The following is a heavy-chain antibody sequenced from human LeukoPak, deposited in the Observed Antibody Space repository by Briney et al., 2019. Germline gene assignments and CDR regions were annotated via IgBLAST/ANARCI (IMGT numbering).Heavy chain of an antibody. J-gene: IGHJ4*02. D-gene: IGHD6-6*01. V-gene: IGHV3-74*01. CDR2: INSDGSST. Sequence: GGSLRLSCAASGFTFSSYWMHWVRQAPGKGLVWVSRINSDGSSTSYADSVKGRFTISRDNAKNTLYLQMNSLRAEDTAVYYCARVSIAAQPALFDYWGQGTLVTVSS. CDR1: GFTFSSYW. CDR3: ARVSIAAQPALFDY.